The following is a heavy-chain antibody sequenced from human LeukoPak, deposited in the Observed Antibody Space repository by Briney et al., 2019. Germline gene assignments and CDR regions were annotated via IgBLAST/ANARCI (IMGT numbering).Heavy chain of an antibody. D-gene: IGHD3-22*01. CDR1: RFTFSSYG. J-gene: IGHJ3*02. CDR2: ISYDGNNR. V-gene: IGHV3-30*18. Sequence: GGSLRLSCAASRFTFSSYGMHWVRQAPGKGLEWVAVISYDGNNRYYADSVKGRFTISRYNSKNTLYLQMNSLRAEDTAVYYCAKVKGVVIGAFDIWGQGTMVTVSS. CDR3: AKVKGVVIGAFDI.